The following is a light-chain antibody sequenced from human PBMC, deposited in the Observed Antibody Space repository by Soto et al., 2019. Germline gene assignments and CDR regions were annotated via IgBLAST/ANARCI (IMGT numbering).Light chain of an antibody. V-gene: IGKV3-15*01. Sequence: IVLTQSPGTLSLSPGESATLSCRASQSISSSYLAWYHQKPGQAPRLLIYGASTRATGIPARFSGSGSGTEFTLTISSLQYEDFAVYYCQQYNNWPLTFGGGTKV. CDR3: QQYNNWPLT. CDR2: GAS. CDR1: QSISSSY. J-gene: IGKJ4*01.